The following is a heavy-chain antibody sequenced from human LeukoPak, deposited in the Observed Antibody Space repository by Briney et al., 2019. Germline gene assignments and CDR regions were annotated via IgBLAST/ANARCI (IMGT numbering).Heavy chain of an antibody. CDR1: GGSISSYY. CDR3: ARHDDWATGRYSFDY. CDR2: VFYSGTS. V-gene: IGHV4-59*08. Sequence: PPETLSLTCTVSGGSISSYYWSWIRQSPGKGLEWIAYVFYSGTSKYNPSLKSRVTLSVDTSKNQFSLKLNSVTAADTAIYYCARHDDWATGRYSFDYWGQGPLVFVSS. J-gene: IGHJ4*02. D-gene: IGHD1-26*01.